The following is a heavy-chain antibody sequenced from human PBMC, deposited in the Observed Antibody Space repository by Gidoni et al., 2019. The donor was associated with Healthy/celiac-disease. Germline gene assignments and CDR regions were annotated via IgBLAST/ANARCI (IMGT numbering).Heavy chain of an antibody. CDR2: IYYSGGT. J-gene: IGHJ6*03. Sequence: QLQLQESGPGLVKPSETLSLTCTVSGVSISSSSYYWCWIRQPPGKGLEWIGSIYYSGGTYYNPSLKSRVTISVDTSKNQFSLKLSSVTAADTAVYYCARMPYSSSKDYYYMDVWGKGTTVTVSS. CDR3: ARMPYSSSKDYYYMDV. D-gene: IGHD6-6*01. CDR1: GVSISSSSYY. V-gene: IGHV4-39*01.